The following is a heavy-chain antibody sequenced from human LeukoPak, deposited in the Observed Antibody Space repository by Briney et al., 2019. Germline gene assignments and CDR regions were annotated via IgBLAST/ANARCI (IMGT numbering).Heavy chain of an antibody. CDR3: ATPTAGAWHFDY. CDR1: GLSFSSYW. J-gene: IGHJ4*02. Sequence: LRLPCAVAGLSFSSYWIASVRQDRRSGMGWVANIKQDASERYYVDSVKGRFTTSRDNAKNSLYLQMNSLRAEDTAVYYCATPTAGAWHFDYWGQGTLVTVSS. V-gene: IGHV3-7*01. D-gene: IGHD6-13*01. CDR2: IKQDASER.